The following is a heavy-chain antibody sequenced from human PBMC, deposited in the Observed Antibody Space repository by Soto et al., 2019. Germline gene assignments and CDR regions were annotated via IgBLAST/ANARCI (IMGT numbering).Heavy chain of an antibody. CDR1: NGSLRSSNYH. D-gene: IGHD6-19*01. CDR3: ARRKHGDSSGWWEFDY. CDR2: IYYSGTT. V-gene: IGHV4-39*01. J-gene: IGHJ4*02. Sequence: QLPLQESGPGLVKPSETLSLTCTVSNGSLRSSNYHWGWIRQAPGKGLECIGGIYYSGTTYYNPSLKSRVTISVETSKNQLSLKLSSVTAADTAVYYCARRKHGDSSGWWEFDYWGQGTLVTVSS.